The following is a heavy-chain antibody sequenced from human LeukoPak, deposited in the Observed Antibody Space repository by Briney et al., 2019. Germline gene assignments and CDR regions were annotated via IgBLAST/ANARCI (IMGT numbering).Heavy chain of an antibody. D-gene: IGHD2-2*01. V-gene: IGHV1-2*02. CDR2: INPNSGGT. CDR3: ASLCSSTSCSRYYYYGMDV. CDR1: GYTFTGYY. J-gene: IGHJ6*02. Sequence: ASVKVSCKASGYTFTGYYMHWVRQAPGQGLEWMGWINPNSGGTNYAQKFQGRVTMTRDTSISTAYMELSRLRSDDTAVYYCASLCSSTSCSRYYYYGMDVWGQGTTGTVSS.